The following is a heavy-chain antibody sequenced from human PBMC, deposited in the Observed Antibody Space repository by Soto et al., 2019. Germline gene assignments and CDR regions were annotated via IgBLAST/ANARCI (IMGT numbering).Heavy chain of an antibody. J-gene: IGHJ4*02. Sequence: TSETLSLTCTVSGGSISSSSYYWGWIRQPPGKGLEWIGTIYYSGSTFYNPSLQSRVTISVDTSKSQFSLKLNSVTATDTAVYYCARDRGIAAAPWGQGTLVTVSS. V-gene: IGHV4-39*02. D-gene: IGHD6-13*01. CDR2: IYYSGST. CDR3: ARDRGIAAAP. CDR1: GGSISSSSYY.